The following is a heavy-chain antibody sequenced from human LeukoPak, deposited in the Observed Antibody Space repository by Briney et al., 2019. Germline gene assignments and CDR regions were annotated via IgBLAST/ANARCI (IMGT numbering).Heavy chain of an antibody. CDR2: IYSGGST. CDR3: ARWELMTGYSLDP. CDR1: GFTVSSNY. Sequence: GGSLKLSVAASGFTVSSNYMSWVGKAPGKGLDWVSVIYSGGSTYYADSVKGRFTISRHNSKNTLYLQMNSLRAEDTAVYYCARWELMTGYSLDPWGQGTLVTVSS. J-gene: IGHJ5*02. V-gene: IGHV3-53*04. D-gene: IGHD3-9*01.